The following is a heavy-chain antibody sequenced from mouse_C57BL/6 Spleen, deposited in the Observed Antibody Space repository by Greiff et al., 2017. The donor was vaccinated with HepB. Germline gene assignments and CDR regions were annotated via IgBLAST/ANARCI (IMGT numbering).Heavy chain of an antibody. V-gene: IGHV3-6*01. CDR1: GYSITSGYY. Sequence: EVQRVESGPGLVKPSQSLSLTCSVTGYSITSGYYWNWIRQFPGNQLEWMGYISYDGSNNYNPSLKNRISITRDTSKNQFFLKLNSVTTEDTATYYCARAIYYYGSSKWYFDVWGTGTTVTVSS. CDR2: ISYDGSN. CDR3: ARAIYYYGSSKWYFDV. D-gene: IGHD1-1*01. J-gene: IGHJ1*03.